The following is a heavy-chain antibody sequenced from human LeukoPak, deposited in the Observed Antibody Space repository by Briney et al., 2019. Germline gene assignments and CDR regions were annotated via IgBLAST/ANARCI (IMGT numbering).Heavy chain of an antibody. CDR2: ISSSSSYI. CDR1: GFTFSSYI. D-gene: IGHD3-3*01. Sequence: PGGSLRLSCAASGFTFSSYIMNWVRQAPGKGLEWVSSISSSSSYIYYADSVKGRFTISRDNAKISLYLQMNSLRAEDTAVYYCARGDTIFGVVISADYYGMDVWGQGTTVTVSS. J-gene: IGHJ6*02. CDR3: ARGDTIFGVVISADYYGMDV. V-gene: IGHV3-21*04.